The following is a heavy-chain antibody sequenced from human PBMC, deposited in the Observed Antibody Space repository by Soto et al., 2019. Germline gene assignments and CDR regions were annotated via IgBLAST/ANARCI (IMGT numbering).Heavy chain of an antibody. CDR3: ARGMSVMKLEQLGAPYHPFDY. J-gene: IGHJ4*02. Sequence: PSETLSLTCTVSGGSISSYYWSWLRQPPGKGLEWIGYIYYSGSTNYNPSLKSRVTISVDTSKNQFSLKLSSVTAADTAVYYCARGMSVMKLEQLGAPYHPFDYWGQGTLVTVSS. V-gene: IGHV4-59*01. CDR1: GGSISSYY. D-gene: IGHD1-1*01. CDR2: IYYSGST.